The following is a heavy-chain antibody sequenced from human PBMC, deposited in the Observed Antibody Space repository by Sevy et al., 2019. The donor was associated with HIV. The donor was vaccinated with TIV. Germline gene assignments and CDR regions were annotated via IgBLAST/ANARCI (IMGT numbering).Heavy chain of an antibody. CDR3: ARDSLPYSSGWYDY. CDR1: GFTFSSYS. D-gene: IGHD6-19*01. CDR2: ISSSSSTI. V-gene: IGHV3-48*02. Sequence: GGSLRLSCAASGFTFSSYSMNWVRQAPGKGLEWVSYISSSSSTIYYADSVKGRFTISRDNAKNSLYLQMNSLRDEDTAVYYCARDSLPYSSGWYDYWGQRTLVTVSS. J-gene: IGHJ4*02.